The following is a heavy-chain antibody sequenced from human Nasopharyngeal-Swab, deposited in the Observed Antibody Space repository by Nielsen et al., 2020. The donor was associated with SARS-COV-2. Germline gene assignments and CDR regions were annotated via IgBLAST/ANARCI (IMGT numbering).Heavy chain of an antibody. Sequence: GESLKISCAASGFTFSSYGMHWVRQAPGKGLEWVAVIWYDGSNKYYADSVKGRFTISRDNSKNTLYMQMNSLRAEDTAVYYCVKGPDYDFWSGYYTGIIGYWGQGTLVTVSS. CDR3: VKGPDYDFWSGYYTGIIGY. CDR2: IWYDGSNK. D-gene: IGHD3-3*01. J-gene: IGHJ4*02. V-gene: IGHV3-33*06. CDR1: GFTFSSYG.